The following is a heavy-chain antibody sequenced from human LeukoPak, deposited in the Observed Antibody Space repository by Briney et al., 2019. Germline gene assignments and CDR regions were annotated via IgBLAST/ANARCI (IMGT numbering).Heavy chain of an antibody. Sequence: GGSLRLSCAASGLSFSDYWANWVRLAPGKGLEWVANMNEYGTQTNYVGSVKGRFTISRDRSKTSVYLQMDSLRVEDTAVYYCTTLSAAAIDYWGRGTLVTVSS. V-gene: IGHV3-7*01. D-gene: IGHD6-13*01. CDR1: GLSFSDYW. CDR3: TTLSAAAIDY. CDR2: MNEYGTQT. J-gene: IGHJ4*02.